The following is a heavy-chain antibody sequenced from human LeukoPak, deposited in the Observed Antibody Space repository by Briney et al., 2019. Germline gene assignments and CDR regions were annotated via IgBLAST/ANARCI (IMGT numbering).Heavy chain of an antibody. J-gene: IGHJ4*02. CDR2: KSYDGSNK. V-gene: IGHV3-30*18. Sequence: GGSLRLSCAASGFNFSTYWMSWVRQAPGKGLEWVAVKSYDGSNKYYADSVKGRFTISRDNSKNTLYLQMNSLRAEDTAVYYCAKVGTTGILDYWGQGTLVTVSS. CDR1: GFNFSTYW. D-gene: IGHD1-1*01. CDR3: AKVGTTGILDY.